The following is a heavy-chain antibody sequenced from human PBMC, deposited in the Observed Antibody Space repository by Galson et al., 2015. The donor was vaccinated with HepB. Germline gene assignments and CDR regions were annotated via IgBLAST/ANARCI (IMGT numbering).Heavy chain of an antibody. V-gene: IGHV5-10-1*01. CDR3: AGDIAAAGMSFVSTGET. CDR2: IDPSDSYT. J-gene: IGHJ5*02. CDR1: GYSFTSYW. Sequence: QSGAEVKKPGESLRISCKGSGYSFTSYWISWVRQMPGKGLEWMGRIDPSDSYTNYSPSFQGHVTISADKSISTAYLQWSSLKASDTAMYYCAGDIAAAGMSFVSTGETWGQGTLVTVSS. D-gene: IGHD6-13*01.